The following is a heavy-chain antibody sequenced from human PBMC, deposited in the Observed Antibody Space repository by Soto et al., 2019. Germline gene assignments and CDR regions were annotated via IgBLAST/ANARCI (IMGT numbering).Heavy chain of an antibody. V-gene: IGHV3-33*01. D-gene: IGHD1-26*01. CDR1: GFTFSSYG. Sequence: SGGSLRLSCAASGFTFSSYGMHWVRQAPGKGLEWVAVIWYDGSNKYYADSVKGRFTISRDNSKNTLYLQMNSLRAEDTAVYYCASLALTVVGATTPFDYWGQGTLVTVSS. CDR2: IWYDGSNK. CDR3: ASLALTVVGATTPFDY. J-gene: IGHJ4*02.